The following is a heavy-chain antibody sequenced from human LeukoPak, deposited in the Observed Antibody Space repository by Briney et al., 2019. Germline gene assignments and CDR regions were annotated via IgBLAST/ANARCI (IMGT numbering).Heavy chain of an antibody. CDR2: ISNSGSTV. V-gene: IGHV3-48*03. CDR3: AREEFYDNSGFDY. D-gene: IGHD3-22*01. CDR1: GFTFSSYE. J-gene: IGHJ4*02. Sequence: PGGSLRLSCVASGFTFSSYEMNWVRQAPGQGLEWVAYISNSGSTVYYADSVKGRFTISRDNAKSSLFLQMNSLRAEDTADYYCAREEFYDNSGFDYWGQGTLVTVSS.